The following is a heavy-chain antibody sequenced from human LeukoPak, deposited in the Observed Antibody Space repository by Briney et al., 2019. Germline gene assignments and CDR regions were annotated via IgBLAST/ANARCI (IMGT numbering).Heavy chain of an antibody. CDR2: IIPIFGTA. V-gene: IGHV1-69*13. J-gene: IGHJ4*02. Sequence: SVKVSCKATGGTFSSYAISWVRQAPGQGLEWMGGIIPIFGTANYAQKFQGRVTITADESTSTAYMELSSLRSEDTAVYYCARVRAEMATIRLYYFDYWGQGTLVTVSS. D-gene: IGHD5-24*01. CDR3: ARVRAEMATIRLYYFDY. CDR1: GGTFSSYA.